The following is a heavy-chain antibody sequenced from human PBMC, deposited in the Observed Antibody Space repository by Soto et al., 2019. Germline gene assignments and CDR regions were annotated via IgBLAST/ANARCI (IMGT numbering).Heavy chain of an antibody. CDR3: ARGRQQLDNYYYGMDV. CDR2: ISYDGSNK. V-gene: IGHV3-30*04. CDR1: GFTFSSYA. Sequence: GGSLRLSCAASGFTFSSYAMHWARQAPDKGLEWVAVISYDGSNKYYADSVKGRFTISRDNSKNTLYLQMISLRAEDTAVYYCARGRQQLDNYYYGMDVWGQGTTVTVSS. D-gene: IGHD6-13*01. J-gene: IGHJ6*02.